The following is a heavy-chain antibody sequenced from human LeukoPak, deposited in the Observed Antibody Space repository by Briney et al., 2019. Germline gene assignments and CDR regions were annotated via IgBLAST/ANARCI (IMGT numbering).Heavy chain of an antibody. Sequence: PGGSLRLSCATSGFTFSTYEMNWVRQAPGKGLEWVSYISPGGTTIYYTDSVKGRFTISTDNAKNSLYLQTNSLRAEDTAVYYCGRGGYCSGGTCYRFNAFDIWGQGTTVTVSS. V-gene: IGHV3-48*03. CDR3: GRGGYCSGGTCYRFNAFDI. D-gene: IGHD2-15*01. CDR1: GFTFSTYE. J-gene: IGHJ3*02. CDR2: ISPGGTTI.